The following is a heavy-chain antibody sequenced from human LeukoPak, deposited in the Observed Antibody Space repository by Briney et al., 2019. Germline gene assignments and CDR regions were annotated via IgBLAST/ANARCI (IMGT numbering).Heavy chain of an antibody. CDR2: VFNGGST. J-gene: IGHJ4*02. CDR1: GGSINSHY. CDR3: ASRPAGSTWYGVFDF. V-gene: IGHV4-59*11. Sequence: SETLSLTCSVSGGSINSHYWSRIRQSPGKRLEWIGYVFNGGSTNYNPSLKSRVTMSLDTSRDQFSLRLSSVTAADTAIYYCASRPAGSTWYGVFDFWSQGTLVTVSS. D-gene: IGHD6-13*01.